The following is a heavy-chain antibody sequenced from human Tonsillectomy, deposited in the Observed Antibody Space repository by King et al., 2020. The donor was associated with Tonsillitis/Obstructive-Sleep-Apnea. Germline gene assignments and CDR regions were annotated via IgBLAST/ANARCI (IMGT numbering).Heavy chain of an antibody. D-gene: IGHD6-19*01. CDR2: ISGGGST. CDR1: GFTVSNDY. CDR3: ARGLEYSSGWPYFDY. V-gene: IGHV3-66*01. Sequence: VQLMESGGDLVQPGGSLRLSCAASGFTVSNDYMSWVRQAPGKGLEWVSTISGGGSTYYADSVKGRFTISRDNSKNTLYLQMNSLRVEDTAVYYCARGLEYSSGWPYFDYWGQGTLVTVSS. J-gene: IGHJ4*02.